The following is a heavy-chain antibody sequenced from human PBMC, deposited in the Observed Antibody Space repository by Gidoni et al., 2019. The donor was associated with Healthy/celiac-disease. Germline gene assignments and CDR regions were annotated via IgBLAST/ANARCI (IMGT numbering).Heavy chain of an antibody. J-gene: IGHJ4*02. V-gene: IGHV3-33*01. CDR1: GFTFSSSG. D-gene: IGHD4-17*01. CDR2: IWYDGSNK. CDR3: ARAGDRRTVTTQYNYFDY. Sequence: QVQLVESGGGVVQPGRSLRLSCAASGFTFSSSGMHWVRQAPGKGLEWVAVIWYDGSNKYYADSVKGRFTISRDNSKNTLYLQMNSLRAEDTAVYYCARAGDRRTVTTQYNYFDYWGQGTLVTVSS.